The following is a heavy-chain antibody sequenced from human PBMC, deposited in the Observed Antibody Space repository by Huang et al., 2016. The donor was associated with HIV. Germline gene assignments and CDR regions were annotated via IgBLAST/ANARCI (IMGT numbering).Heavy chain of an antibody. D-gene: IGHD3-22*01. CDR1: GFSFTNYW. Sequence: EVQLAQSGPEVKKPGESLKISCKGSGFSFTNYWLGWVRQMPGKGLEGMGITYPGDSDTKYSPSFQGQVTISADKSISTAYLQWSSLKASDTAMYYCVRSTSGYYYRTDYWGQGTLVTVSS. CDR3: VRSTSGYYYRTDY. CDR2: TYPGDSDT. V-gene: IGHV5-51*01. J-gene: IGHJ4*02.